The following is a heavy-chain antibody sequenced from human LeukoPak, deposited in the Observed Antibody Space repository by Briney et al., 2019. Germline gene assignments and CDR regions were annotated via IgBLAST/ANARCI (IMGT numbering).Heavy chain of an antibody. CDR1: GFTFSSFV. Sequence: GGSLRLSCAASGFTFSSFVMSWVRQAPGKGLEWVSSISGSGVYKYYTDSVKGRFTISRDNSKKTLYVQMNSLRAEDTAVYYCAKVSCTGGTCSSFDYWGQGTLATVSS. CDR2: ISGSGVYK. D-gene: IGHD2-8*02. J-gene: IGHJ4*02. CDR3: AKVSCTGGTCSSFDY. V-gene: IGHV3-23*01.